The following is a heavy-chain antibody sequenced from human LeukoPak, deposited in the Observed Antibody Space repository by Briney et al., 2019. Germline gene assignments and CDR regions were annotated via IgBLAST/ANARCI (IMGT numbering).Heavy chain of an antibody. J-gene: IGHJ4*02. CDR1: GFTFSNYA. CDR3: AKDRVYSSSWYGGLDY. Sequence: GESLRLSCAASGFTFSNYAMTWVRQAPGKGLEWVSAISDSGSTTYYADSVKGRFTISRDNSKNTLYLQMNSLRAEDTALYYCAKDRVYSSSWYGGLDYWGQGTLVTVSS. D-gene: IGHD6-13*01. V-gene: IGHV3-23*01. CDR2: ISDSGSTT.